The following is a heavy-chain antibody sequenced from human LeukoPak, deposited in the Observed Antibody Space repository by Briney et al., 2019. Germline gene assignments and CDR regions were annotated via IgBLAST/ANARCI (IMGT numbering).Heavy chain of an antibody. V-gene: IGHV3-23*01. CDR1: GFTFSSYA. CDR2: ISGSGGST. J-gene: IGHJ4*02. CDR3: AKHSPVVVAAAGKLIDY. Sequence: GGSLRLSCAASGFTFSSYAMSWVRQAPGKGLEWVSAISGSGGSTYYADSVKGRFTISRDNSKNTLYLQMNSLRAEDTAVYYRAKHSPVVVAAAGKLIDYRGQGTLVTASS. D-gene: IGHD6-13*01.